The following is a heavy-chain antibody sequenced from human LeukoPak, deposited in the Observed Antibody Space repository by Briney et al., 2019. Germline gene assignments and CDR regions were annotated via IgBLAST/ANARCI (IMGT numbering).Heavy chain of an antibody. J-gene: IGHJ6*02. CDR2: MNPNSSNT. CDR1: GYTFTSYD. CDR3: ARGQYSSSWYGFYYYYYGMDL. Sequence: GASVKVSCKAAGYTFTSYDINWVRQATGQGLEWMGWMNPNSSNTGYAQKFQGRVTMTRNTSISTAYMELSSLRSEDTAVYYCARGQYSSSWYGFYYYYYGMDLWGQGTTVTVSS. V-gene: IGHV1-8*01. D-gene: IGHD6-13*01.